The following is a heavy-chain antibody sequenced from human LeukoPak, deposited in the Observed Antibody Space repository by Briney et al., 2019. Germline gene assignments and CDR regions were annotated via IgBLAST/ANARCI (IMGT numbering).Heavy chain of an antibody. D-gene: IGHD1-26*01. CDR2: ISSSGSTI. V-gene: IGHV3-48*03. CDR1: GFTFSSYE. J-gene: IGHJ4*02. Sequence: GGSLRLSCAASGFTFSSYEMNWVRQAPGKGLEWVSYISSSGSTIYYADSVKGRFTISRDNAKNSLYLQMNSLRAEDTAVYYRARPFLYSGSYLGDYWGQGTLVTVSS. CDR3: ARPFLYSGSYLGDY.